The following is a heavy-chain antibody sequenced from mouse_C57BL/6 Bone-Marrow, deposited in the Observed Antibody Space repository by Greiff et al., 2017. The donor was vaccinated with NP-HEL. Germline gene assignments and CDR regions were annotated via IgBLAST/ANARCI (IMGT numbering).Heavy chain of an antibody. CDR2: IHPSDSAT. CDR3: AILIYPY. V-gene: IGHV1-74*01. D-gene: IGHD2-1*01. J-gene: IGHJ2*01. Sequence: VQLQQPGAELVKPGASVKVSCKASGYTFTSYWMHWVKQRPGQGLEWLGRIHPSDSATNYTHKFKGKATLTVDKSSSTAYMQLSSLTSEDSAVYYCAILIYPYWGQGTTLTVSS. CDR1: GYTFTSYW.